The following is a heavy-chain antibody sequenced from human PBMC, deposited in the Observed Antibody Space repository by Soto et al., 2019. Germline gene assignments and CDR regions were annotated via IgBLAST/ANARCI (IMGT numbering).Heavy chain of an antibody. Sequence: EVQLVESGGGLVKPGGSLRLSCAGSGFTFSIYTFHWVRQAPGKGLEWVSSTTSSSTYIYYADSAKGRFPISRDNAKSSVSLPLISLRGEATAVYYCASDTSGGLHAAFEIWGQGTMVSVS. V-gene: IGHV3-21*01. CDR1: GFTFSIYT. CDR2: TTSSSTYI. D-gene: IGHD2-8*01. CDR3: ASDTSGGLHAAFEI. J-gene: IGHJ3*02.